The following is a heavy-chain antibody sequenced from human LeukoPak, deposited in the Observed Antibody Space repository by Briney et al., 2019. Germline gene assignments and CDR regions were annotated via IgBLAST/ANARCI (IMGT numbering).Heavy chain of an antibody. CDR1: GFTFSDYY. V-gene: IGHV3-11*05. J-gene: IGHJ4*02. CDR3: ARDHSEPGVFFDS. D-gene: IGHD1-14*01. Sequence: PGGSLRLSCAASGFTFSDYYMTWIRQAPGKGLEWISYISGSSIHRDYADSVKGRFTISRDNDKNSLYLQMNSLRAEDTAVYYCARDHSEPGVFFDSWGQGTLVTVSS. CDR2: ISGSSIHR.